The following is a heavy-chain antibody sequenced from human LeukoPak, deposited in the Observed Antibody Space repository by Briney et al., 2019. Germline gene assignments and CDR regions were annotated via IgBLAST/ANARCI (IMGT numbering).Heavy chain of an antibody. D-gene: IGHD3-16*01. Sequence: PGGSLRLSCAVTGFTVSSNYMSWVRQAPGKGLEWVSVIYSDGSTYYADSVKGRFTISRDNSKNTVYFQMNSLRAEDTAVYYCARKMLVSTALAGLGIWGQGTMVTVSS. J-gene: IGHJ3*02. V-gene: IGHV3-66*01. CDR1: GFTVSSNY. CDR2: IYSDGST. CDR3: ARKMLVSTALAGLGI.